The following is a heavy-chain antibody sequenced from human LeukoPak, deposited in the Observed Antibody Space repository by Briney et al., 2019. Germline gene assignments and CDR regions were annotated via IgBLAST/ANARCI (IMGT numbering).Heavy chain of an antibody. CDR3: AKEAPAATGYFDY. J-gene: IGHJ4*02. D-gene: IGHD2-15*01. Sequence: GGSLRLSCAASGFTFSTFAMSWVRQAPGKGLEWVSAISDSGGSTYYADSVKGRFTISRDNSKNTLYLHMDSLRDEDTAVYYCAKEAPAATGYFDYWGQGTLVTVSS. V-gene: IGHV3-23*01. CDR2: ISDSGGST. CDR1: GFTFSTFA.